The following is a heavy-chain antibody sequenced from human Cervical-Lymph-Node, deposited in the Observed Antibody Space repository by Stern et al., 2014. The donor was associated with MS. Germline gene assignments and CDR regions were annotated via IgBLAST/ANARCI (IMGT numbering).Heavy chain of an antibody. Sequence: QVQLQQWGAGPLKPSETLSLTCAVRGGSFSGNYWSWIRQPQGKGLEWIGELIHIGSTNYNPSLKIRVNLLVATARNEFSLRLRSVTAADTAVYFCASAGDGSSQHNWFDTWGQGALVTVSS. CDR2: LIHIGST. CDR3: ASAGDGSSQHNWFDT. V-gene: IGHV4-34*12. CDR1: GGSFSGNY. J-gene: IGHJ5*02. D-gene: IGHD6-13*01.